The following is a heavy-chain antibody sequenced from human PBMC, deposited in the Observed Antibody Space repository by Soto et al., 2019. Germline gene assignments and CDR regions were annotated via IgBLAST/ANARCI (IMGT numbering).Heavy chain of an antibody. J-gene: IGHJ3*02. CDR3: ARPANFYDSSGYYHDAFDI. V-gene: IGHV5-51*01. D-gene: IGHD3-22*01. CDR1: GYSFDSFW. Sequence: GESLKISCKGSGYSFDSFWIGWVRQMPGKGLEWMGIIYPYDSDTRYSPSFQGQVTISADKSISTAYLQWSSPKASDTAMYYCARPANFYDSSGYYHDAFDIWGQGTMVTVSS. CDR2: IYPYDSDT.